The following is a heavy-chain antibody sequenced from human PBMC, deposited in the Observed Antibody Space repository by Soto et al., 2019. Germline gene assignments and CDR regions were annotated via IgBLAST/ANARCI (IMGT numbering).Heavy chain of an antibody. V-gene: IGHV4-39*01. CDR1: GGSISSSSYY. J-gene: IGHJ4*02. CDR3: VRQRGNYFDF. Sequence: PSETLSLTCTVSGGSISSSSYYWGWIRQPPGKGLEWIGSIYYSGSTYYNPSLKSRVTISVDTSKNQVSLKLRYVTAADTAVYYCVRQRGNYFDFWGQGTLVTVSS. CDR2: IYYSGST. D-gene: IGHD3-10*01.